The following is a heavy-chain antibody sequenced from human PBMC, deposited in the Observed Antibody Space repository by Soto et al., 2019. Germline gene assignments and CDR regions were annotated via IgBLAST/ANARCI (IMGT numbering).Heavy chain of an antibody. Sequence: SETLSLTCTVSGFSISSYYWSWIRQPPGKGLEWIGYIYYSGSTNYNPSLKSRVTISVDTSKNQFSLKLSSVTAADTAVYYCASAYNWNSFDYWGQGTLVTVSS. V-gene: IGHV4-59*01. CDR1: GFSISSYY. D-gene: IGHD1-20*01. CDR2: IYYSGST. CDR3: ASAYNWNSFDY. J-gene: IGHJ4*02.